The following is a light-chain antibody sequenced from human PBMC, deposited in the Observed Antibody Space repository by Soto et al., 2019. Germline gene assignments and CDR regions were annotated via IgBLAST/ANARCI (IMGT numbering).Light chain of an antibody. J-gene: IGKJ5*01. CDR3: QQRSNWPPIT. CDR1: QSVSSN. Sequence: IVITRFSSTLSVPRGEGDTFTFKASQSVSSNLAWYQQKPVQAPRLLIYDASNRATAIPARFSGSGSGTDFTLTIRSLEPEDFAVYYCQQRSNWPPITFAQGTRLDIK. CDR2: DAS. V-gene: IGKV3-11*01.